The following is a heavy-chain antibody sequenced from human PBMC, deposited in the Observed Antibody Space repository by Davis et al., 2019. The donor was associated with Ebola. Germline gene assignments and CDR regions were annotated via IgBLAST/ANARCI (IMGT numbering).Heavy chain of an antibody. D-gene: IGHD6-13*01. V-gene: IGHV3-7*01. CDR1: GFTFSTYW. CDR2: IKQDGSEK. CDR3: AAGVYGMDV. Sequence: GGSLRLSCVASGFTFSTYWMSWVRQVPGKGLEWVANIKQDGSEKYYVDSVKGRFTISRDNAKNSLYLKMNSLRAEDTAVYYSAAGVYGMDVWGKGTTVTVSS. J-gene: IGHJ6*04.